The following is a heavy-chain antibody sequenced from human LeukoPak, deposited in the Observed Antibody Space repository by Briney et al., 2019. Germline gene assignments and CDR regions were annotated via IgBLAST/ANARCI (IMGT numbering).Heavy chain of an antibody. CDR3: VRDRGTYRPIDY. V-gene: IGHV3-48*01. CDR1: GFTFSSYS. CDR2: ISSSSSPI. J-gene: IGHJ4*02. Sequence: GGSLRLSCAASGFTFSSYSMNWVRQAPGKGLEWVSYISSSSSPIYYADSVKGRFTISRDNAKNSLYLQMNSLRAEDTAIYYCVRDRGTYRPIDYWGQGTLVTVSS. D-gene: IGHD1-26*01.